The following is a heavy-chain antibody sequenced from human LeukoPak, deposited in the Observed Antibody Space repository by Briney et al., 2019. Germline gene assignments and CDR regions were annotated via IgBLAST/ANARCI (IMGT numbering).Heavy chain of an antibody. V-gene: IGHV3-48*03. D-gene: IGHD2-15*01. J-gene: IGHJ4*02. CDR1: GFTFSSYE. CDR2: ISSSGSTI. Sequence: QTGGSLRLSCAASGFTFSSYEMNWVRQAPGKGLEWVSYISSSGSTIYYADSVKGRFTISRDNAKNSLYLQMNSLRAEDTAVYYCARVVVVAATFDYWGQGTLVTVSS. CDR3: ARVVVVAATFDY.